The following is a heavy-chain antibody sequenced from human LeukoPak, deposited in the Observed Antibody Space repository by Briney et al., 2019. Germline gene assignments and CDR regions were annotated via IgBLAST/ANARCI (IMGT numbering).Heavy chain of an antibody. V-gene: IGHV1-18*01. J-gene: IGHJ4*02. CDR1: GYTFTSYG. D-gene: IGHD3-10*01. Sequence: GASVKVSCRASGYTFTSYGISWVRQAPGQGLEWMGWISAYNGNTNYAQKLQGRVTMTTDTSTSTAYMELRSLRSDDTAVYYCARVPLWFGELFLDYWGQGTLVTVSS. CDR2: ISAYNGNT. CDR3: ARVPLWFGELFLDY.